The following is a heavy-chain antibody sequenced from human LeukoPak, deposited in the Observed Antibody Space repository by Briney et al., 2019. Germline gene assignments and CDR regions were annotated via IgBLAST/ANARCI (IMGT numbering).Heavy chain of an antibody. Sequence: GGSLRLSCEASGFTFSSNYMSWVRQAPGKGLEWISYISSSSSAIYYAGSVGGRFIISRDNAKDSLYLQMNSLRAEDTAVYYCARENWDIVAIPMDVWGKGTTVTVSS. CDR3: ARENWDIVAIPMDV. CDR1: GFTFSSNY. CDR2: ISSSSSAI. J-gene: IGHJ6*04. V-gene: IGHV3-48*01. D-gene: IGHD5-12*01.